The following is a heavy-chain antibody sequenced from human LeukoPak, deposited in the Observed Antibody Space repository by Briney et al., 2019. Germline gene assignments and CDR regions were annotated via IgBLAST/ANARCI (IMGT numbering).Heavy chain of an antibody. V-gene: IGHV3-74*01. D-gene: IGHD4-11*01. CDR1: GFTFSSYW. Sequence: GGSLRLSCAASGFTFSSYWMHWVRQAPGKGLVWVSRINSDGSSTSYADSVKGRFTISRDNAKNSLYLQMDSLRAEDTAVYFCATQFLGPRVYWGQGTLVTVSS. CDR2: INSDGSST. J-gene: IGHJ4*02. CDR3: ATQFLGPRVY.